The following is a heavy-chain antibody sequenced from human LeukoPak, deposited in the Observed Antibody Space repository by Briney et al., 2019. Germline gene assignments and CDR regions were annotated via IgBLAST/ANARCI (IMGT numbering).Heavy chain of an antibody. CDR2: ISSSGSTI. CDR1: GFTFSSYE. CDR3: ARGSPDFWSGREVDY. J-gene: IGHJ4*02. V-gene: IGHV3-48*03. D-gene: IGHD3-3*01. Sequence: QSGGSLRLSCAASGFTFSSYEMNWVRQAPGKGLEWVSYISSSGSTIYYADSVKGRFTISRDNAKNSLYLQMNSLRAEDTAVYYCARGSPDFWSGREVDYWGQGTLVTVSS.